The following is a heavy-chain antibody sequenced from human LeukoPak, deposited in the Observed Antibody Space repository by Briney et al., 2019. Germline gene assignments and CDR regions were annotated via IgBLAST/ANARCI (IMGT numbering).Heavy chain of an antibody. J-gene: IGHJ4*02. D-gene: IGHD3-10*01. V-gene: IGHV3-73*01. Sequence: GGSLRLSCAASGFTFSGSALHWVRQASGKGLEWVGRIRSTANGYATAYAASVKGSFTISRDDSKNTAYLQMDSLKTEDTAVYYCTVNYYGSGSYADFDYWGQGTLVTVSS. CDR2: IRSTANGYAT. CDR1: GFTFSGSA. CDR3: TVNYYGSGSYADFDY.